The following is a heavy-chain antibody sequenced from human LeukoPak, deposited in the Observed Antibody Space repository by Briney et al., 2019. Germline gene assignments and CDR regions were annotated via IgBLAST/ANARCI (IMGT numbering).Heavy chain of an antibody. CDR1: GGTFSSYA. V-gene: IGHV1-69*04. CDR2: IIPILGIA. J-gene: IGHJ4*02. CDR3: ARDPVGATTSDY. D-gene: IGHD1-26*01. Sequence: ASVKVSCKASGGTFSSYAISWVRQAPGQGLEWMGRIIPILGIANYAQKFQGRVTITADKSTSTAYMEPSSLRSEDTAVYYCARDPVGATTSDYWGQGTLVTVSS.